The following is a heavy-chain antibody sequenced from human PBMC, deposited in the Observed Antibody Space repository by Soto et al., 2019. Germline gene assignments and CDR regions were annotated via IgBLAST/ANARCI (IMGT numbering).Heavy chain of an antibody. J-gene: IGHJ4*02. CDR2: ISSSSRTI. V-gene: IGHV3-48*02. Sequence: EVQLVESGGGLVQPGGSLRLSCAASGFTFSRYSMNWVRQAPGKGLEWVSYISSSSRTIYYADSVKGRFTISRDHAKNSLYVQMNSWRDEDTAVYYCAREGGISVAGTAGDYWGQGTLVTVSS. CDR3: AREGGISVAGTAGDY. D-gene: IGHD6-19*01. CDR1: GFTFSRYS.